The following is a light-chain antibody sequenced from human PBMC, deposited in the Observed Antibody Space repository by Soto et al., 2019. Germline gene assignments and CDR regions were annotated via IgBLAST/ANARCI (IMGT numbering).Light chain of an antibody. CDR2: AYN. CDR3: QSYDSSLSGYV. CDR1: SSNIGAGYD. Sequence: QSVLTQPPSVSGAPGQRVTISCTGSSSNIGAGYDVHWYQQLPGTAPKLLIYAYNNRPSGVPDRFSGSKSGTSASLAITGLQPEDEADYYCQSYDSSLSGYVFGTGTKLTVL. V-gene: IGLV1-40*01. J-gene: IGLJ1*01.